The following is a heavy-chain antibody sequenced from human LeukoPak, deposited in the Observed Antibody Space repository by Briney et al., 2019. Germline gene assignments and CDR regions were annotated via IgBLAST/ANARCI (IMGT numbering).Heavy chain of an antibody. Sequence: HPGGSLRPSCAASGFTFSSYWMSWVRQAPGKGLEWVANIKQDGSEKKYVDSVKGRFTISRDNAKNSLYLQMNSLRAEDTAVYYCARHDNSGDYRFDYWGQGTLVTVSS. D-gene: IGHD3-22*01. CDR2: IKQDGSEK. CDR1: GFTFSSYW. CDR3: ARHDNSGDYRFDY. J-gene: IGHJ4*02. V-gene: IGHV3-7*01.